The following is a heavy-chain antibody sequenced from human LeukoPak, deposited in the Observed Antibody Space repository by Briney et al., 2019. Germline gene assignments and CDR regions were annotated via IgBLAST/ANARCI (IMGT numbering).Heavy chain of an antibody. D-gene: IGHD5-12*01. CDR3: ARLGIVGATIKPPPYYYYYMDV. J-gene: IGHJ6*03. CDR1: GGSFSGYY. Sequence: SETLSLTCAVYGGSFSGYYWSWIRQPPGKGLEWIGEINHSGSTNYNPSLKSRVTISVDTSKNQLSLKLSSVTAADTAVYYCARLGIVGATIKPPPYYYYYMDVWGKGTTVTISS. CDR2: INHSGST. V-gene: IGHV4-34*01.